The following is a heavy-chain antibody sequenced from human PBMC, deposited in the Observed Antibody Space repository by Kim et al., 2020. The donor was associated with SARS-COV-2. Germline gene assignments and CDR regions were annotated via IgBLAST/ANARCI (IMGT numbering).Heavy chain of an antibody. CDR2: INTNTGNP. CDR1: GYTFTSYA. D-gene: IGHD3-10*01. Sequence: ASVKVSCKSSGYTFTSYAMNWVRQAPGQGLEWMGWINTNTGNPTYAQGFTGRFVFSLDTSVSTAYLQISSLKAEDTAVYYCARGSITMVRGVSYNWFDPWGQGTLVTVSS. V-gene: IGHV7-4-1*02. J-gene: IGHJ5*02. CDR3: ARGSITMVRGVSYNWFDP.